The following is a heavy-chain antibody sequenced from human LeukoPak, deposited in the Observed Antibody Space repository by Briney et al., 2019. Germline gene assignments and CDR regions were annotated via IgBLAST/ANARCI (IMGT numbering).Heavy chain of an antibody. V-gene: IGHV4-39*01. D-gene: IGHD6-19*01. CDR3: ARQIALAGEWAFDI. J-gene: IGHJ3*02. Sequence: SETLSRTCAVSGASFSSRGYYWVWIRQPPGKGLQWIGSISYGGHTYYSPSLRSRVTISVDTSNNRFSLKLSSVSAADTAVYYCARQIALAGEWAFDIWGQGTMVTVSS. CDR1: GASFSSRGYY. CDR2: ISYGGHT.